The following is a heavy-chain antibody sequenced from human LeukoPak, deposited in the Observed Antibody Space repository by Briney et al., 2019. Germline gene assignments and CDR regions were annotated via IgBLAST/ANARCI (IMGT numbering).Heavy chain of an antibody. D-gene: IGHD6-19*01. J-gene: IGHJ4*02. CDR2: INPSGDNT. V-gene: IGHV1-46*01. CDR1: GYTFTNNF. CDR3: ARDPNDSVGVAGICFDY. Sequence: GASVKVSCKASGYTFTNNFMHWVRQAPGQGLEWIGIINPSGDNTWYAQKFQGRVTMTRDMATSTDYLEVSSLRSEDTAVYYCARDPNDSVGVAGICFDYWGQGTLVTVSS.